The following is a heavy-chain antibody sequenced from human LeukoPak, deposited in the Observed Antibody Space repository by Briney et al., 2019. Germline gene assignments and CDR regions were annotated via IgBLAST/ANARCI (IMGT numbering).Heavy chain of an antibody. D-gene: IGHD1-26*01. V-gene: IGHV3-23*01. J-gene: IGHJ4*02. Sequence: GGSLRLSCAASGFTFNSYAMYWVRQAPGKGLEWVSGIFGSGGSAHYADSVKGRFTISRDNSKNTVYLQMDSLRVEDTAVYYCAKDGQSFNSMWDYLDSWGRGTLVTVSS. CDR3: AKDGQSFNSMWDYLDS. CDR2: IFGSGGSA. CDR1: GFTFNSYA.